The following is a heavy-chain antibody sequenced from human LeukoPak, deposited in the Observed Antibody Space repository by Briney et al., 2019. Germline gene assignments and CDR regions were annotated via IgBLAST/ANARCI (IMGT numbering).Heavy chain of an antibody. Sequence: SVKVSCKASGGTFSSYAISWVRQAPGQGLEWMGGIIPIFGTANYAQKFQGRVTITADESTSTAYMELSSLRSEDTAVYYCARDGPYDSGAFDIWGQGTMVTVSS. J-gene: IGHJ3*02. D-gene: IGHD3-22*01. V-gene: IGHV1-69*13. CDR1: GGTFSSYA. CDR2: IIPIFGTA. CDR3: ARDGPYDSGAFDI.